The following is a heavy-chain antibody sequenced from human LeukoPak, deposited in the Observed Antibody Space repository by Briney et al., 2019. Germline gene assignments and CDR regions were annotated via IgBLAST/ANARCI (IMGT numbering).Heavy chain of an antibody. J-gene: IGHJ6*03. Sequence: GGSLRLSCAASGFTFSSYWMSWVRQAPGKGLEWVANIKQDGSEKYYVDSVKGRFTISRDNAKNSLYLQMNSLRAEDTAVYYCARKGGATTYGYYYYYXXVWGXXTTVTISS. D-gene: IGHD1-26*01. CDR1: GFTFSSYW. CDR2: IKQDGSEK. CDR3: ARKGGATTYGYYYYYXXV. V-gene: IGHV3-7*01.